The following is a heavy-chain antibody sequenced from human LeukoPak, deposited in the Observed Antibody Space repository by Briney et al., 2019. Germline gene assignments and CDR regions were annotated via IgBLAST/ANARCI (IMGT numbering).Heavy chain of an antibody. D-gene: IGHD5-12*01. CDR1: GFTFSRSW. J-gene: IGHJ4*02. V-gene: IGHV3-7*01. Sequence: GGSLRLSCTASGFTFSRSWMNWIRQAPGKGLEWVANINPDGDGMRFVDSVRGRFTMSRDNAQSSLHLQMNSLRVEDTAFYYCAAWTDRGYSYWGQGVLVTVSS. CDR2: INPDGDGM. CDR3: AAWTDRGYSY.